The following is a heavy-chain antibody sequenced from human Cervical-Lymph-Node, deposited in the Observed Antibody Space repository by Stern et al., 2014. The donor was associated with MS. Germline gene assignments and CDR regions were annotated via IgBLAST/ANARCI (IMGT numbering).Heavy chain of an antibody. CDR3: AREGGNTAEYFQH. J-gene: IGHJ1*01. D-gene: IGHD4-23*01. Sequence: QVKLVESGGGVVQPGRSLRLSCAASGFTFSSTGMQWVRQAPGKGLAWLAMIWYDGRNRYYADSVNGRFNIYRDNSKNTLYLLMNSLRAEDTAVYSCAREGGNTAEYFQHWGQGTLVTVSS. V-gene: IGHV3-33*01. CDR2: IWYDGRNR. CDR1: GFTFSSTG.